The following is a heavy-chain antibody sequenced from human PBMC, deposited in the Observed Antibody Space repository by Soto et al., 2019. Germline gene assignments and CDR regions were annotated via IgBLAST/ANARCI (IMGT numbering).Heavy chain of an antibody. J-gene: IGHJ5*02. V-gene: IGHV4-39*01. CDR3: ASQPGGYYYDSSGYYNPQKGNLFDP. CDR2: IYYSGST. CDR1: GGSISSSSYY. D-gene: IGHD3-22*01. Sequence: SETLSLTCTVSGGSISSSSYYWGWIRQPPGKGLEWIGSIYYSGSTYYNPSLKSRVTISVDTSKNQFSLKLSSVTAADTAVYYCASQPGGYYYDSSGYYNPQKGNLFDPWGQGTLVTVSS.